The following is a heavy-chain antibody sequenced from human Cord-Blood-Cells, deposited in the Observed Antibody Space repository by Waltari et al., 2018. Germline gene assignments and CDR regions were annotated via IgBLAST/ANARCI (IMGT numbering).Heavy chain of an antibody. CDR1: GGSFSGYY. CDR3: ARGRGEVGLLGV. CDR2: INHSGST. Sequence: QVQLQQWGAGLLKPSETLSLTCAVYGGSFSGYYWSWIRQPPGKGLEWIGEINHSGSTNHNPSLKSRVTISVDTSKNQFSLKLSSVTAADTAVYYCARGRGEVGLLGVWGQGTTVTVSS. J-gene: IGHJ6*02. V-gene: IGHV4-34*01.